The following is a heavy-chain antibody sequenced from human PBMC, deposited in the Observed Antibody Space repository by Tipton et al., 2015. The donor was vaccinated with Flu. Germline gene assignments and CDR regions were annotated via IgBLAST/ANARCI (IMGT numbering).Heavy chain of an antibody. CDR3: ARALPYYDFWSGYFDY. V-gene: IGHV4-34*01. D-gene: IGHD3-3*01. CDR2: INHSGST. J-gene: IGHJ4*02. CDR1: GGSFSGYY. Sequence: TLSLTCAVYGGSFSGYYWSWIRQPPGKGLEWIGEINHSGSTNYNPSLKSRVTISVDTAKNQFSLKLSSVTAADTAVYYCARALPYYDFWSGYFDYWGQGTLVTVSS.